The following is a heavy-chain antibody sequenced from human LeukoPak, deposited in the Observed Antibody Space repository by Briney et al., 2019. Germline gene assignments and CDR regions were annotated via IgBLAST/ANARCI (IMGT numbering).Heavy chain of an antibody. J-gene: IGHJ6*03. CDR2: IYYSGYT. D-gene: IGHD2-15*01. Sequence: PSETLSLTCTVSGGSISGYYWSWIRQPPGKGLEYIGYIYYSGYTNYNPSLKSRVTISVDTSKNQFSLKLSSVTAADTAVYYCARDSLGGVCSGGSCYYYYYMDVWGKGTTVTVSS. CDR1: GGSISGYY. V-gene: IGHV4-59*01. CDR3: ARDSLGGVCSGGSCYYYYYMDV.